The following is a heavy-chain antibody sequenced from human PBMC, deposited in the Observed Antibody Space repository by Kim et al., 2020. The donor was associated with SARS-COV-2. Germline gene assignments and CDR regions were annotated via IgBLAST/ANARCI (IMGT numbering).Heavy chain of an antibody. CDR3: ARAFMVGLEQWLVLGSTQVPNSVAYGMDV. CDR2: INPNSGGT. Sequence: ASVKVSCKASGYTFTGYYMHWVRQAPGQGLEWMGRINPNSGGTNYAQKFQGRVTMTRDTSISTAYMELSRLRSDDTAVYYCARAFMVGLEQWLVLGSTQVPNSVAYGMDVWGQGTTVTVSS. CDR1: GYTFTGYY. J-gene: IGHJ6*02. V-gene: IGHV1-2*06. D-gene: IGHD6-19*01.